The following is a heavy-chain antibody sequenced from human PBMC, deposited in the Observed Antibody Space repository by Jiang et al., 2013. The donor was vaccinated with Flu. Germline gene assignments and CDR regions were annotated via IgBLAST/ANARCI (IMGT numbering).Heavy chain of an antibody. CDR1: GXTFSSYW. D-gene: IGHD2-21*02. CDR3: ASSLYCDGDCSHAFDI. CDR2: IKQDGSEK. J-gene: IGHJ3*02. V-gene: IGHV3-7*01. Sequence: SCAASGXTFSSYWMSWVRQXPGKGLEWVANIKQDGSEKYYVDSVKGRFTISRDNAKNSLYLQMNSLRAEDTAVYYCASSLYCDGDCSHAFDIWGQGTMVTISS.